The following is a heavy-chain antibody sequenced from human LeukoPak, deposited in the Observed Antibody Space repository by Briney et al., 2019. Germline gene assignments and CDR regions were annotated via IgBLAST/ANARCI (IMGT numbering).Heavy chain of an antibody. Sequence: PGGSLRLSCAASGFTFSDYYMSWIRQAPGKGLEWVAVIWYDGSNKYYADSVKGRFTISRDNSKNTLYLQMNSLRAEDTAVYYCASHCSSTSCPDYWGQGTLVTVSS. V-gene: IGHV3-33*08. CDR3: ASHCSSTSCPDY. J-gene: IGHJ4*02. CDR1: GFTFSDYY. D-gene: IGHD2-2*01. CDR2: IWYDGSNK.